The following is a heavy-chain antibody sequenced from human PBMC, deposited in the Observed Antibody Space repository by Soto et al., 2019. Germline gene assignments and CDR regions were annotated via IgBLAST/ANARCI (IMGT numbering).Heavy chain of an antibody. J-gene: IGHJ4*02. CDR1: GFTFSSYA. V-gene: IGHV3-23*01. Sequence: PGGSLRLSCAASGFTFSSYAMSWVRQAPGKGLEWVSAISGSGGSTYYADSVKGRFTISRDNSKNTLYLQMNSLRAEDTAVYYCAKSPYSSIWLRSKGHYGYWGQGTLVTVS. CDR3: AKSPYSSIWLRSKGHYGY. D-gene: IGHD6-13*01. CDR2: ISGSGGST.